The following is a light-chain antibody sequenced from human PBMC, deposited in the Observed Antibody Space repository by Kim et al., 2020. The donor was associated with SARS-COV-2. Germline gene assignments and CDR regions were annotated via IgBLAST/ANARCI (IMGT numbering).Light chain of an antibody. CDR3: QAWDNNNVV. V-gene: IGLV3-1*01. CDR2: EDR. J-gene: IGLJ2*01. CDR1: KLGDKY. Sequence: SYELTQPPSVSVSPGHMVSITCSGDKLGDKYVSWYQQRAGQSPVVVIYEDRMRPSGIPERFSGSNSGNTATLTISGTQALDEADYYCQAWDNNNVVFGGG.